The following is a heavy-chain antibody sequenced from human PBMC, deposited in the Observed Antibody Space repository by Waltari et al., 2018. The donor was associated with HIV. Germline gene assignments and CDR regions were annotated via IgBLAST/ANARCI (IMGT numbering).Heavy chain of an antibody. CDR1: GFTFSSFW. CDR3: ARRSRYNWNYPYYYGMDV. Sequence: EVQLVESGGGLVQPGGSLRLSCAASGFTFSSFWLGWVRQAPGEGLEWVANINQDGNEKYYVDSVKGRFTISRDNAKNSLYLQMNSLRAEDTAVYFCARRSRYNWNYPYYYGMDVWGQGTTVTVSS. J-gene: IGHJ6*02. D-gene: IGHD1-7*01. CDR2: INQDGNEK. V-gene: IGHV3-7*01.